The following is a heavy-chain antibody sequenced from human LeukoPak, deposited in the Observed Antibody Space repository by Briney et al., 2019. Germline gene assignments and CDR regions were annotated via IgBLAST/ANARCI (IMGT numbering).Heavy chain of an antibody. J-gene: IGHJ4*02. V-gene: IGHV5-51*01. CDR3: ARGNAGLPDSNYNSFDY. D-gene: IGHD4-11*01. Sequence: GESLKISCKGSGYSFTSYWIGWVRQMPGKGLEWMGFIYPGDSDTRYSPSFQGQVTISADKSISTAYLQWSSLKASDTAMYYCARGNAGLPDSNYNSFDYWGQGTLVTVSS. CDR1: GYSFTSYW. CDR2: IYPGDSDT.